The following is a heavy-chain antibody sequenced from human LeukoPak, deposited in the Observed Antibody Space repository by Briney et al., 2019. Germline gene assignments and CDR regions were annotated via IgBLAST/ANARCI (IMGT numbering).Heavy chain of an antibody. CDR3: ARDWGRGNSYYFDY. CDR2: VSHDESKK. D-gene: IGHD4-23*01. V-gene: IGHV3-30*03. J-gene: IGHJ4*02. CDR1: GFTFSDYG. Sequence: RSGTSLRLSCAASGFTFSDYGMHWVRLAPGKGLECVAVVSHDESKKNYGESVKGRFTISRDNSANSVFLQMDSLTIEDTAVYFCARDWGRGNSYYFDYWGQGTLVTVS.